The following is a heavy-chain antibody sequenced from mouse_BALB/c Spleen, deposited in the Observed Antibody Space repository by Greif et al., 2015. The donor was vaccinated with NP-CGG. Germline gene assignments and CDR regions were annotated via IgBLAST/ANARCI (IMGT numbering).Heavy chain of an antibody. Sequence: QVQLQQSGAELVKPGAPVKLSCKASGYTFTSYWMNWVKQRPGRGLEWIGRIDPSDSETHYNQKLKDKATLTVDKSSSTAYIQLSSLTSEDSAVYYCARTSFDYWGQGTTLTVSS. CDR1: GYTFTSYW. CDR3: ARTSFDY. V-gene: IGHV1-69*02. J-gene: IGHJ2*01. CDR2: IDPSDSET.